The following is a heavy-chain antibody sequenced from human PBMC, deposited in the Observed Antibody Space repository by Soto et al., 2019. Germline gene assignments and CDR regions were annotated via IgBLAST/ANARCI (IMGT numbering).Heavy chain of an antibody. D-gene: IGHD3-10*01. CDR3: ARDTSRGEYDY. CDR1: GYTFTSYG. V-gene: IGHV1-18*01. Sequence: GASVKVSCKASGYTFTSYGISWVRQAPGQGLEWMGWINVYNGNTNYAQKLRGRVTMTADTSTSTAYLDLRSLRSDDTAVYFCARDTSRGEYDYWGQGTLVTVSS. J-gene: IGHJ4*02. CDR2: INVYNGNT.